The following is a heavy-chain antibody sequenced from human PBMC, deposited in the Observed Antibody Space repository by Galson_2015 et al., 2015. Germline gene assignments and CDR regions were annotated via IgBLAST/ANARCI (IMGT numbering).Heavy chain of an antibody. D-gene: IGHD2-15*01. CDR3: ARLWYGQLGGIDF. J-gene: IGHJ4*02. CDR1: GYYFPTYW. Sequence: QSGAEVKKPGESLTISCQGSGYYFPTYWIAWVRQMPGKGLEWMGIIYPADSTPTYSPSFEGQVTISVDNSISTAYLEWTSLKASDSGMYYCARLWYGQLGGIDFWGQGTRVTVSS. V-gene: IGHV5-51*03. CDR2: IYPADSTP.